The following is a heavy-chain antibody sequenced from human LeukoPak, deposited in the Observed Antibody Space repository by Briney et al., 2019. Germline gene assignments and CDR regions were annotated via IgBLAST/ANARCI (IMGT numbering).Heavy chain of an antibody. J-gene: IGHJ4*02. Sequence: PSETLSLTCTVSGGSISSSSYYWGWIRQPPGTGLEWIGSIYYSGSTYYNPSLKSRVTISVDTSKNQFSLKLSSVTAADTAVYYCARERAPTFLRLGELPPYYFDYWGQGTLVTVSS. CDR3: ARERAPTFLRLGELPPYYFDY. V-gene: IGHV4-39*02. CDR2: IYYSGST. D-gene: IGHD3-16*01. CDR1: GGSISSSSYY.